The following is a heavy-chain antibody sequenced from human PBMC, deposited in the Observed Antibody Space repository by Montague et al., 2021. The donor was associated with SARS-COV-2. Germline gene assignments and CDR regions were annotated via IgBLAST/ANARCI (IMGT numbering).Heavy chain of an antibody. J-gene: IGHJ4*02. CDR1: GGSISGYY. CDR3: DGSSEEEYYFDY. V-gene: IGHV4-59*01. D-gene: IGHD3-22*01. Sequence: SETLSLTCTVSGGSISGYYWSWIRQPPGKGLEWIGYIYHSGNTKYNPSLKSRASISADTSKNQFSLRLSSVTAADTAVYYCDGSSEEEYYFDYWGQGTLVTVSS. CDR2: IYHSGNT.